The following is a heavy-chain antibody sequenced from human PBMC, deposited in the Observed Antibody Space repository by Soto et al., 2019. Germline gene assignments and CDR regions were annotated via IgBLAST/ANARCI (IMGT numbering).Heavy chain of an antibody. D-gene: IGHD5-12*01. CDR2: IYPGDSDT. CDR1: GYNFNTYW. CDR3: ATSTVSYVDIVSSTTRGYFDH. Sequence: SGESLKISCEGSGYNFNTYWIGWVRQMPGKGLEWMALIYPGDSDTRYSPSFEGQVTLSVDRSISTAYLQWSSLKASDTAIYYCATSTVSYVDIVSSTTRGYFDHWGQGTLVTV. J-gene: IGHJ4*02. V-gene: IGHV5-51*01.